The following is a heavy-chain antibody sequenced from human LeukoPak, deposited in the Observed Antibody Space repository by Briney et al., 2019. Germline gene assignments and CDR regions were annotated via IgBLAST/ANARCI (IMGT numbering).Heavy chain of an antibody. Sequence: GGSLRLSCAASGFTFDDYGMTWVRQAPGKGLEWVSGINWNGGNTGYADSVKGRFTISRDNAQNSLYLQMNSLRAEDTAVYYCARGVAVRPGIAVAALASWGQGTLVTVSS. V-gene: IGHV3-20*04. CDR2: INWNGGNT. J-gene: IGHJ4*02. D-gene: IGHD6-19*01. CDR1: GFTFDDYG. CDR3: ARGVAVRPGIAVAALAS.